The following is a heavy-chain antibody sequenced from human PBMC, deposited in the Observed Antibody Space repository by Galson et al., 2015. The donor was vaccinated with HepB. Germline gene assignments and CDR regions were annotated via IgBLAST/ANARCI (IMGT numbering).Heavy chain of an antibody. CDR1: GFTFSSYG. V-gene: IGHV3-30*18. CDR2: ISYDGSNK. CDR3: AKPQTYCSSTSCPFDY. Sequence: LRLSCAASGFTFSSYGMHWVRQAPGKGLEWVAVISYDGSNKYYADSVKGRFTISRDNSKNTLYLQMNSLRAEDTAVYYCAKPQTYCSSTSCPFDYWGQGTLVTVSS. J-gene: IGHJ4*02. D-gene: IGHD2-2*01.